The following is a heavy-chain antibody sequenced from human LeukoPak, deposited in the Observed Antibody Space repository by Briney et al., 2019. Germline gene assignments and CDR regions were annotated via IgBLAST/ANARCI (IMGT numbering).Heavy chain of an antibody. Sequence: GGSLRLSCAASGFTFSNAWMSWVRQAPGKGLEWVGRIKSKTDGGTTDYAAPVEGRFTISRDDSKNTLYLQMNSLKTEDTAVYYCTTDVIAAAGTPRGYWGQGTLVTVSS. D-gene: IGHD6-13*01. CDR1: GFTFSNAW. CDR3: TTDVIAAAGTPRGY. CDR2: IKSKTDGGTT. J-gene: IGHJ4*02. V-gene: IGHV3-15*01.